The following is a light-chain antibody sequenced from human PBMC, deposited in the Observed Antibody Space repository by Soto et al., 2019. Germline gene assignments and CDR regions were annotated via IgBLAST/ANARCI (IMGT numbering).Light chain of an antibody. J-gene: IGKJ5*01. CDR3: QQRHMWPIT. CDR1: QSFRGL. V-gene: IGKV3-11*01. Sequence: GFRQSPVTLSFSPGERATLSCRAIQSFRGLLAWYQQKPGQAPRLLIYDAYNRATGIPPRFSGSGSGTDFTLTISSLEPEDSAVYYCQQRHMWPITFGQGTRLEI. CDR2: DAY.